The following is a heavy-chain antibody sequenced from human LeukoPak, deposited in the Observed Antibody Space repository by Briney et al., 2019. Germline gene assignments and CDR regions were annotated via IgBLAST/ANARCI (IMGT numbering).Heavy chain of an antibody. D-gene: IGHD3-22*01. V-gene: IGHV3-30*02. CDR2: IRYDGSNK. CDR3: AKEWYYYDSSGFDY. J-gene: IGHJ4*02. CDR1: GFTFSSYG. Sequence: GGSLRLSCAASGFTFSSYGMHWVRQAPGKGLEWVAFIRYDGSNKYYADSVKGRFTISRDNSKNTLYLQMNSLRAEDTAVYHCAKEWYYYDSSGFDYWGQGTLVTVSS.